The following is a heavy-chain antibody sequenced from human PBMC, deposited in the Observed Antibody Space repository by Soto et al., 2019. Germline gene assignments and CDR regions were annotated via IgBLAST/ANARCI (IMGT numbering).Heavy chain of an antibody. D-gene: IGHD3-22*01. Sequence: EVQVLESGGGLVQPGGSLRLSCAASGFTFSSYAMSWVRQAPGKGLEWVSSITGSGGNTYYADSVKGRFTISRDNSKNTLYLQMNSLRAEDTALYYCAKDLKYNFDTSGYYDHWCQGTLVTVSS. V-gene: IGHV3-23*01. CDR3: AKDLKYNFDTSGYYDH. J-gene: IGHJ4*02. CDR1: GFTFSSYA. CDR2: ITGSGGNT.